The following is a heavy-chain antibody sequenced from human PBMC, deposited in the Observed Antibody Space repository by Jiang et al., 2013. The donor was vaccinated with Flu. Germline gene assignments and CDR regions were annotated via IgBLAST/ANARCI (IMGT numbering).Heavy chain of an antibody. CDR3: ARGTSPRGDAFEI. CDR2: INTNSGGA. V-gene: IGHV1-2*04. J-gene: IGHJ3*02. D-gene: IGHD3-10*01. CDR1: GYSFTVYY. Sequence: GAEVKKPGASVKVSCRASGYSFTVYYIHWLRQVPGQGPEWMGWINTNSGGAVLAQNFRDWVTMTRDTSINTAYLELSSLKFDDTATYFCARGTSPRGDAFEIWGQGSLVTISS.